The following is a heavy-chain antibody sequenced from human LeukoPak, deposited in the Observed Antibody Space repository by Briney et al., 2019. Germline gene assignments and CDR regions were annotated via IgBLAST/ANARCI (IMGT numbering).Heavy chain of an antibody. CDR2: IYAAGST. Sequence: GGSLRLSCAASGFTFSSYWMSWVRQAPGKGLEWVSIIYAAGSTYYADSVKGRFTISRDNLRNMVYLQMNNLRAEDTAVYYCAKVDTDHLDFDYWGQGTLVTVSS. J-gene: IGHJ4*02. CDR1: GFTFSSYW. CDR3: AKVDTDHLDFDY. V-gene: IGHV3-66*01.